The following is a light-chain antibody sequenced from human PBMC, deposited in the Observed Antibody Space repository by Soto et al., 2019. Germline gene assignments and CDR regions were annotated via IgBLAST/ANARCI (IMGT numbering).Light chain of an antibody. CDR2: DAS. CDR3: QQRSSWIT. Sequence: EVVFTQSPSTLSLSPRERSTLSCRASQSVSTYLAWYQQKPGQAPRLLTYDASNRATGIPARFSGSGSATDFTLTISSLEPEDFAVYYCQQRSSWITFGQGTRLEIK. CDR1: QSVSTY. J-gene: IGKJ5*01. V-gene: IGKV3-11*01.